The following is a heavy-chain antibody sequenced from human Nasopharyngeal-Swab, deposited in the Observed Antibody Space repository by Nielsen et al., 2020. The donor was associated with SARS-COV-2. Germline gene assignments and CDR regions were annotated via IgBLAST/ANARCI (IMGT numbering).Heavy chain of an antibody. Sequence: WIRQPPGKGLEWVGRIKSKTDGGTTDYAAPVKGRFTISRDDSKNTLYLQMNSLKTEDTAVYYCTTGRYSSGWRGKTYYFDYWGQGILVTVSS. D-gene: IGHD6-19*01. CDR2: IKSKTDGGTT. V-gene: IGHV3-15*01. CDR3: TTGRYSSGWRGKTYYFDY. J-gene: IGHJ4*02.